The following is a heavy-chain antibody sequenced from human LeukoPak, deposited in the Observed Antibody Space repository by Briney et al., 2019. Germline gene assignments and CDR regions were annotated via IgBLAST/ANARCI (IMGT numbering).Heavy chain of an antibody. J-gene: IGHJ4*02. CDR1: GFSFSRFA. V-gene: IGHV3-23*01. CDR2: ISGSAGGT. D-gene: IGHD6-19*01. Sequence: GGSLRLSCAASGFSFSRFAMSWVHQAPGKGLEWVSTISGSAGGTYYADSVKGRFTISRDNSKNTVYLQMNSLRAEDTAVYYCAKLYSSGWYYFDYWGQGTLVTVSS. CDR3: AKLYSSGWYYFDY.